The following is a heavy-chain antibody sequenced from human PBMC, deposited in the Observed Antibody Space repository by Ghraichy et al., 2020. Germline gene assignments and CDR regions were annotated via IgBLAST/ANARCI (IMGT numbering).Heavy chain of an antibody. J-gene: IGHJ4*02. D-gene: IGHD6-19*01. CDR2: INPNSGGT. CDR1: GYTFTGYY. Sequence: ASVKVSCKASGYTFTGYYMHWVRQAPGQGLEWMGRINPNSGGTNYAQKFQGRVTMTRDTSISTAYMELSRLRSDDTAVYYCARGSVIGSGWYEYDYWGQGTLVTVSS. V-gene: IGHV1-2*06. CDR3: ARGSVIGSGWYEYDY.